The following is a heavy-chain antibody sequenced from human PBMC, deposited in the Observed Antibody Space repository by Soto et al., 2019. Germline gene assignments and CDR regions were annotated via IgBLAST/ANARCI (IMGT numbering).Heavy chain of an antibody. Sequence: ESGGGVVQPGGSLRLSCAASGFTFSIYGMHWVRQAPGKGVEWVAVISHAGSHINYADSVKGRFTISRDNSKNTLYLQMNSLRAEDTAVYYCAKKEPGSVASLMDVWGQGTTVTVSS. CDR2: ISHAGSHI. D-gene: IGHD3-10*01. V-gene: IGHV3-30*18. J-gene: IGHJ6*02. CDR3: AKKEPGSVASLMDV. CDR1: GFTFSIYG.